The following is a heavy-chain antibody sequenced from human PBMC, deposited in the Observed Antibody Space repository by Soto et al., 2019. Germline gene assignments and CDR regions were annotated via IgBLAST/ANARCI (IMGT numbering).Heavy chain of an antibody. V-gene: IGHV3-33*08. CDR2: IWYDGSNK. Sequence: GGSLRLSYAASGFTFSSAWINWVRQAPGKGLEWVAVIWYDGSNKYYADSVKGRFIISRDNSENTLDLQMNSLRAEDTAVYYCARDLAAAIKNWFDPWGQGTLVTVSS. CDR3: ARDLAAAIKNWFDP. CDR1: GFTFSSAW. D-gene: IGHD6-13*01. J-gene: IGHJ5*02.